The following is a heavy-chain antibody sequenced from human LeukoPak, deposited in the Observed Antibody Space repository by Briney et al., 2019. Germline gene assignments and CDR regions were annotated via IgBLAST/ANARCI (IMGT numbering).Heavy chain of an antibody. D-gene: IGHD3-10*01. CDR2: IDDSGNT. V-gene: IGHV4-59*01. J-gene: IGHJ3*02. Sequence: SETLSLTCTVSGGSISRYYWSWIRRPPGKGLEWIGYIDDSGNTNCNPSLKSQVTISVDKSKNQFSLKLSFVTAADTAMYYCARSDYHNSGSHTVFDAFDIWGQGTRVTVSS. CDR1: GGSISRYY. CDR3: ARSDYHNSGSHTVFDAFDI.